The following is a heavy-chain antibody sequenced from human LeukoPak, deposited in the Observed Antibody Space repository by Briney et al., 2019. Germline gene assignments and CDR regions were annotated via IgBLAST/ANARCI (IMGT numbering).Heavy chain of an antibody. V-gene: IGHV4-39*01. Sequence: SETLSLTCTVSGGSISSYYWGWIRQPPGKGLEWIGSIYYSGSTYYNPSLKSRVTISVDTSKSQFSLKLSSVTAADTAVCYCARPAHTYYYDSSGYYHGWFDPWGQGTLVTVSS. J-gene: IGHJ5*02. D-gene: IGHD3-22*01. CDR1: GGSISSYY. CDR3: ARPAHTYYYDSSGYYHGWFDP. CDR2: IYYSGST.